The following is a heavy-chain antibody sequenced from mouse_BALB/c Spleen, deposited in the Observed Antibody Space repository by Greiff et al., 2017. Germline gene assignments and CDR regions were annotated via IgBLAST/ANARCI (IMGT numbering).Heavy chain of an antibody. D-gene: IGHD2-4*01. V-gene: IGHV14-4*02. CDR3: SYDYGAWFAY. Sequence: EVQLQQSGAELVRSGASVKLSCTASGFNIKDYYMHWVKQRPEQGLEWIGWIDPENGDTEYAPKFQGKATMTADTSSNTAYLQLSSLTSEDTAVYYCSYDYGAWFAYWGQGTLVTVSA. CDR2: IDPENGDT. J-gene: IGHJ3*01. CDR1: GFNIKDYY.